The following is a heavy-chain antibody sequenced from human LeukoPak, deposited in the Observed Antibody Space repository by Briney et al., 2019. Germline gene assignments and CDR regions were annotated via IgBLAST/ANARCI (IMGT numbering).Heavy chain of an antibody. D-gene: IGHD2-2*01. CDR1: GYSFTTYW. Sequence: GESLKISCKGSGYSFTTYWIGWVRQMPGKGLEWMGIIYPDDSDIRYSPSFQGHVTISADKSNNTIYLQWSGLKASDTAIYYCGGQDTAKYSSTRCDVDSRCQETLVTVAS. CDR2: IYPDDSDI. J-gene: IGHJ4*02. V-gene: IGHV5-51*01. CDR3: GGQDTAKYSSTRCDVDS.